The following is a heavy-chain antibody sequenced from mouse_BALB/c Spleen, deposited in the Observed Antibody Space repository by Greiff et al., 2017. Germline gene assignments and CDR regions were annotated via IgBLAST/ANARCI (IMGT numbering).Heavy chain of an antibody. V-gene: IGHV5-17*02. J-gene: IGHJ2*01. Sequence: VQLQQSGGGLVQPGGSRKLSCAASGFTFRSFGMHWVRQAPEKGLEWVAYISSGSSTIYYADTVKGRFTISRDNPKNTLFLQMTSLRSEDTAMYYCARSGGNYPLDYWGQGTTLTVSS. CDR3: ARSGGNYPLDY. CDR2: ISSGSSTI. CDR1: GFTFRSFG. D-gene: IGHD2-1*01.